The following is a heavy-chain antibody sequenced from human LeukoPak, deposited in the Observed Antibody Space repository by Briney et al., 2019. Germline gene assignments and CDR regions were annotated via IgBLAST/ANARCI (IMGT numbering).Heavy chain of an antibody. CDR2: IKSKTDGGTT. D-gene: IGHD3-22*01. J-gene: IGHJ1*01. Sequence: GGSLRLSCAASGFTFSNAWMSWVRQAPGKGLEWVGRIKSKTDGGTTDYAAPVKGRFTISRDDSKNTLYLQMNSLKTEDTAVYYCTTDPYYYDSSGAEYFQHWGQGTLVTVSS. CDR3: TTDPYYYDSSGAEYFQH. V-gene: IGHV3-15*01. CDR1: GFTFSNAW.